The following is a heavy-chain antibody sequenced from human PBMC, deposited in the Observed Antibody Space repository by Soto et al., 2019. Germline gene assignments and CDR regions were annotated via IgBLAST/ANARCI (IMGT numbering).Heavy chain of an antibody. J-gene: IGHJ6*02. CDR1: GYTFTSYY. V-gene: IGHV1-46*01. CDR2: INPSGGST. CDR3: ASDFVAFWCRYRPPPYGMDV. D-gene: IGHD3-3*01. Sequence: ASVKVSCKASGYTFTSYYMHWVRQAPGQGLEWMGIINPSGGSTSYAQKFQGRVTMTRDTSTSTVYMELSSLRSEDTAVYSCASDFVAFWCRYRPPPYGMDVRRQTITVTVSS.